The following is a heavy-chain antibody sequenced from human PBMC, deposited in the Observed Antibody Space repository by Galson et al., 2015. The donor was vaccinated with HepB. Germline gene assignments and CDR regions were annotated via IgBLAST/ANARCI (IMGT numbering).Heavy chain of an antibody. Sequence: QSGAEVKKPGESLKISCRGSGYSFTDYWIGWVRQMPGTGLEWMGIIYPGDSDTRYSPSFEGQVTISADKSISTAYLQWSSLKASDTAIYYCARPADILAGRGDYYFDYWGQGTLVTVSS. CDR3: ARPADILAGRGDYYFDY. D-gene: IGHD3-9*01. CDR2: IYPGDSDT. V-gene: IGHV5-51*01. J-gene: IGHJ4*02. CDR1: GYSFTDYW.